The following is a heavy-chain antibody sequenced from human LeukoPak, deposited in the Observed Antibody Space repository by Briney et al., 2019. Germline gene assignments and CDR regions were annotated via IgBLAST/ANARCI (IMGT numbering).Heavy chain of an antibody. CDR2: TYHSGST. V-gene: IGHV4-38-2*01. CDR1: GYSISSGYY. J-gene: IGHJ4*02. CDR3: ARTYSSSSFFDY. D-gene: IGHD6-6*01. Sequence: SETLSLTCAVSGYSISSGYYWGWIRQPPGKGLEWIGSTYHSGSTYYNPSLKSRVTISVDTSKNQFSLKLSSVTAADTAVYYCARTYSSSSFFDYWGQGTLVTVSS.